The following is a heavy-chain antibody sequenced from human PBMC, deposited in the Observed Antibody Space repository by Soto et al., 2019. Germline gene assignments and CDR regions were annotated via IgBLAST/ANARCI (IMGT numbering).Heavy chain of an antibody. V-gene: IGHV4-31*03. D-gene: IGHD4-17*01. J-gene: IGHJ6*02. Sequence: QVQLQESGPGLVKPSQTLSLTCTVSGGSISSGGYYWSWIRQHPGKGLEWIGYIYYSGSTYYNPSLKSRVTISVDTSKNQFSLKLSSVTAADTAVYYCARDRYTSLTTAKDGTSYYYYYGMDVWGQGTTVTVSS. CDR2: IYYSGST. CDR1: GGSISSGGYY. CDR3: ARDRYTSLTTAKDGTSYYYYYGMDV.